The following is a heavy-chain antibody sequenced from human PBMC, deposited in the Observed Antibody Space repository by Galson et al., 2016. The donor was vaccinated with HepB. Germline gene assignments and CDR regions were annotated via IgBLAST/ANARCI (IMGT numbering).Heavy chain of an antibody. J-gene: IGHJ5*02. CDR1: GYIFTNYW. V-gene: IGHV5-51*01. D-gene: IGHD6-6*01. CDR3: GTSGTSGWFDP. Sequence: QSGAEVKKPGESLKISCKTSGYIFTNYWIAWVRQMPRKGLEWMGIIYPGDSDTRYSPSFEGQVTISVDKSINTAYLQWSSLKASDTAMYYWGTSGTSGWFDPGGQATLVTVSS. CDR2: IYPGDSDT.